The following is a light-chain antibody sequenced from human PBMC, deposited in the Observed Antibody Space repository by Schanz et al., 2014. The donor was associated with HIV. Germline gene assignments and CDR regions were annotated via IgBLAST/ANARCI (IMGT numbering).Light chain of an antibody. CDR3: QQSYSTPPT. CDR1: QSIGTW. J-gene: IGKJ4*01. CDR2: AAS. V-gene: IGKV1-39*01. Sequence: DIQMSQSQTTLSASVGDKITITCRASQSIGTWLAWYQQKPGKAPKLLIYAASSLQSGVPSRFSGSGSGTDFTLTISSLQPEDFATYYCQQSYSTPPTFGGGTEVEIK.